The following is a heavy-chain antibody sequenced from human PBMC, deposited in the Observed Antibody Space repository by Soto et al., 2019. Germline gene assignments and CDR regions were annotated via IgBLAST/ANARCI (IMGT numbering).Heavy chain of an antibody. V-gene: IGHV3-21*01. D-gene: IGHD2-2*01. CDR1: GFTFSSYS. CDR2: ISSSSSYI. CDR3: ARDRSCSSTSCYHYYYYGMDV. J-gene: IGHJ6*02. Sequence: XGSLRLSCAAAGFTFSSYSMNWVRQAPGKGLEWVSSISSSSSYIYYADSVKGRFTISRDNAKNSLYLQMNSLRAEDTAVYYCARDRSCSSTSCYHYYYYGMDVWGQGTTVTVSS.